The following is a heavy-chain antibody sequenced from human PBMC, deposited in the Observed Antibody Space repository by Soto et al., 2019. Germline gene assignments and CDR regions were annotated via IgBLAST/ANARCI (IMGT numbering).Heavy chain of an antibody. J-gene: IGHJ5*02. CDR2: ISGSGGST. CDR3: AKALGITMVRSWFDP. CDR1: GFTFSSYA. V-gene: IGHV3-23*01. Sequence: GGSLRLSCAASGFTFSSYAMSWVRQAPGKGLEWVSAISGSGGSTYYADSVKGRFTISRDNSKNTLYLQMNSLRAEDTAVYYCAKALGITMVRSWFDPWGQGTLVTVSS. D-gene: IGHD3-10*01.